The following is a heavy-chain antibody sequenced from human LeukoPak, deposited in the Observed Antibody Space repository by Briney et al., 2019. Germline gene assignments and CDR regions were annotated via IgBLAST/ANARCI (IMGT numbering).Heavy chain of an antibody. Sequence: PSQTLSLTCTVSGGSISSGDYYWSWIRQPPGKGLEWIGYIYYSGSTYYNPSLKSRVTISVDTSKNQFSLKLSSVTAADAAVYYCARLRITMIVDAFDIWGQGTMVTVSS. CDR3: ARLRITMIVDAFDI. J-gene: IGHJ3*02. D-gene: IGHD3-22*01. V-gene: IGHV4-30-4*01. CDR1: GGSISSGDYY. CDR2: IYYSGST.